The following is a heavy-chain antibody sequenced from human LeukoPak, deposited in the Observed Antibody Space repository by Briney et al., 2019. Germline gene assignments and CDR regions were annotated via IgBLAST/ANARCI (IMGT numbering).Heavy chain of an antibody. D-gene: IGHD2-2*02. V-gene: IGHV4-38-2*01. CDR2: IYHSGST. CDR3: ARQTAEDCSSTSCYIRNWFDP. CDR1: GYSISSGYY. Sequence: KSSETLSLTCAVSGYSISSGYYWGWIRQPPGKGLEWIGSIYHSGSTYYNPSLKSRVTISVDTSKNQFSLKLSSVTAADTAVYYCARQTAEDCSSTSCYIRNWFDPWGQGTLVTVSS. J-gene: IGHJ5*02.